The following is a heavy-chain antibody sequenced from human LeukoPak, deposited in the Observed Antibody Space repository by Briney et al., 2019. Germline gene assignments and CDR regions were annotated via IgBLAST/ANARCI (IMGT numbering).Heavy chain of an antibody. V-gene: IGHV3-53*01. D-gene: IGHD2-15*01. CDR2: LYNGGSP. Sequence: PGGSLRLSCAASGFTVSSNYMTWVRQAPGKGLEWVSTLYNGGSPHYADSVKGRFTISSDKSKNTLFLQMNSLRAEDTAVYYCARAQDYCSGGSCYGYFQHGGQGSLVTVSS. J-gene: IGHJ1*01. CDR1: GFTVSSNY. CDR3: ARAQDYCSGGSCYGYFQH.